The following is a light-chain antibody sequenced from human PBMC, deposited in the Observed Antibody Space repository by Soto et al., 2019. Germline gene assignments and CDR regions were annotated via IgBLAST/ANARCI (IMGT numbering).Light chain of an antibody. CDR3: AAWDDSLSGLV. CDR1: SSNIGSNY. J-gene: IGLJ1*01. CDR2: RNN. V-gene: IGLV1-47*01. Sequence: QSVLTQAPSASGIPGQRVTISRSGSSSNIGSNYVYWYQQLPGTAPKLLIYRNNQRPSGVPDRFSGSKSGTSASLAISGLRSEDEADYYCAAWDDSLSGLVFGTGTKVTVL.